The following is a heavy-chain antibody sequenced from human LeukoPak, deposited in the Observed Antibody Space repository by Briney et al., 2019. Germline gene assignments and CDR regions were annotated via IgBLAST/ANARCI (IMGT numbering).Heavy chain of an antibody. CDR3: ARGVWVSIAAAAASYYYYYMDV. D-gene: IGHD6-13*01. Sequence: PSETLSLTCTASGGSISSYYWSWIRQPPGKGLEWIGYIYYSGSTNYNPSLKSRVTISVDTSKNQFSLKLISVTAADTAVYYCARGVWVSIAAAAASYYYYYMDVWGKGTTVTVSS. J-gene: IGHJ6*03. CDR2: IYYSGST. CDR1: GGSISSYY. V-gene: IGHV4-59*01.